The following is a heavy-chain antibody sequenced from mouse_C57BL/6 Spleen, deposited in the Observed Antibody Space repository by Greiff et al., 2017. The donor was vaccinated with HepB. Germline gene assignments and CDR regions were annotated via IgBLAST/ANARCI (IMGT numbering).Heavy chain of an antibody. Sequence: QVQLQQSGAELVRPGTSVKVSCKASGYAFTNYLIEWVKQRPGQGLEWIGVINPGSGGTNYNEKFKGKATLTADKSSSTAYMQLSSLTSEDSAVYFCARERPLSTSWGQGTLVTVSA. CDR1: GYAFTNYL. V-gene: IGHV1-54*01. D-gene: IGHD1-1*01. CDR3: ARERPLSTS. CDR2: INPGSGGT. J-gene: IGHJ3*01.